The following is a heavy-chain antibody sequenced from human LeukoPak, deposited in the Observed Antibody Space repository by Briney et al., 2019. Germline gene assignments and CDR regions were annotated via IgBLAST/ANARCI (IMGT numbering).Heavy chain of an antibody. CDR3: ARVDCSSTSCRYYYYYYYMDV. J-gene: IGHJ6*03. Sequence: GGTLRLSCAASGFTFSDYYMSWIRQAPGKGLQGGSYISSSGSTIYYADSVKGRFTISRDNAKNSLYLQMNSLRAEDTAVYYCARVDCSSTSCRYYYYYYYMDVWGKGTTVTVSS. CDR2: ISSSGSTI. V-gene: IGHV3-11*04. CDR1: GFTFSDYY. D-gene: IGHD2-2*01.